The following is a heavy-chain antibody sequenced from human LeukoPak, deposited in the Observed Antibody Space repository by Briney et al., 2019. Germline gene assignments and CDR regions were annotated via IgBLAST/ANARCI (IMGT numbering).Heavy chain of an antibody. CDR3: ARSYNWNDGAFDF. CDR2: IWNDGSNK. D-gene: IGHD1-1*01. J-gene: IGHJ3*01. V-gene: IGHV3-33*01. CDR1: GSTFNDYG. Sequence: GGFLRLSCAASGSTFNDYGLHWVRQAPGKGLDWVAVIWNDGSNKYYVDSVKGRFTISRDNSKNTLFLQMNSLRAEDTAVYFCARSYNWNDGAFDFWGQGTMVTVSS.